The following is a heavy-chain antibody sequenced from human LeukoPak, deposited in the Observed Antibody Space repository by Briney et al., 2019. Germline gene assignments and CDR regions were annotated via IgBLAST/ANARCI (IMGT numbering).Heavy chain of an antibody. J-gene: IGHJ4*02. CDR2: INPNSGGT. D-gene: IGHD3-10*01. V-gene: IGHV1-2*02. CDR3: ARGPYYYGSGSYPPYLDY. Sequence: ASVKVSCEASGYTFTGYYMHWVRQAPGQGLEWMGWINPNSGGTNYAQKFQGRVTTTRDTSISTAYMELSRLRSDDTAVYYCARGPYYYGSGSYPPYLDYWGQGTLVTVSS. CDR1: GYTFTGYY.